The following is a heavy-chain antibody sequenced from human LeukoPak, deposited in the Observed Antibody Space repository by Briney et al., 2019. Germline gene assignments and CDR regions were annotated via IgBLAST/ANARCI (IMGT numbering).Heavy chain of an antibody. CDR2: ISYDGSNK. J-gene: IGHJ4*02. V-gene: IGHV3-30*04. Sequence: PGRSLRLSCAASGFTFSSYAMHWVRQAPGKGLEWVAVISYDGSNKYYADSVKGRFTISRDNSKNTLYLQRNSLRAEDTAVYYCARDGGYEQYYFDYWGEGTLVTVSS. CDR1: GFTFSSYA. D-gene: IGHD5-12*01. CDR3: ARDGGYEQYYFDY.